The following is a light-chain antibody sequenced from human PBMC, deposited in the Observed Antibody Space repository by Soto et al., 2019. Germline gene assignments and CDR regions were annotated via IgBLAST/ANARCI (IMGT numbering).Light chain of an antibody. J-gene: IGKJ1*01. Sequence: EIVMTQCPATLSVSPGERATLSCRASQSVSSNLAWYQQKPGQAPRLLIYGASTRATGIPARFSGSGSGTEFTLTISSLQSEDFAVYYCQQYNNWPPTWTFGQGTKVDIK. V-gene: IGKV3-15*01. CDR1: QSVSSN. CDR3: QQYNNWPPTWT. CDR2: GAS.